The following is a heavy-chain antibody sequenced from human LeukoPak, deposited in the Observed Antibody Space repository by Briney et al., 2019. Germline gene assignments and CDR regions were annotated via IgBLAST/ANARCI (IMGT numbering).Heavy chain of an antibody. CDR3: ARGRSHLDY. CDR2: ISFDGSNK. Sequence: PGGSLRLSCAASGFSFSNYAMHWVRQAPGKGLEWVAVISFDGSNKYYADSVKGRFTISRDNSKNTLYLQINSLRAEDTAVYSCARGRSHLDYWGQGTLVTVSS. J-gene: IGHJ4*02. D-gene: IGHD6-13*01. CDR1: GFSFSNYA. V-gene: IGHV3-30-3*01.